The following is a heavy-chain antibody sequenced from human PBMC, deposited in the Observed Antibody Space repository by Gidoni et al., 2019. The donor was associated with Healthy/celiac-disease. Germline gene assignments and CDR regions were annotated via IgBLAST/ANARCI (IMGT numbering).Heavy chain of an antibody. V-gene: IGHV4-34*01. CDR1: GGSFSGYY. CDR2: INHSGST. CDR3: ARGISGLFQH. J-gene: IGHJ1*01. D-gene: IGHD5-12*01. Sequence: QVQLQQWGAGLLKPSETLSLTCAVYGGSFSGYYWSWIRQPPGKGLAWIGEINHSGSTNYNPSLKSRVTISVDTSKNQFSLKRSSVTAADTAVYYCARGISGLFQHWGQGTLVTVSS.